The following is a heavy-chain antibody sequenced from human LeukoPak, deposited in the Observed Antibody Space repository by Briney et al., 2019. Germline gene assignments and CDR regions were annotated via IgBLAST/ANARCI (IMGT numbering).Heavy chain of an antibody. CDR2: INHSGST. CDR1: DGSISDHY. CDR3: ARVGDGYNNWFDP. J-gene: IGHJ5*02. V-gene: IGHV4-34*01. Sequence: SETLSLTCIVSDGSISDHYWSWIRQPPEKGLEWIGEINHSGSTNYNPSLKSRVTISVDTSKNQFSLKLSSVTAADTAVYYCARVGDGYNNWFDPWGQGTLVTVSS. D-gene: IGHD5-12*01.